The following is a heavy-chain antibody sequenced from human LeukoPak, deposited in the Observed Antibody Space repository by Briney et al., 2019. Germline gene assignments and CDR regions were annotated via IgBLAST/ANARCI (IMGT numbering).Heavy chain of an antibody. J-gene: IGHJ3*02. V-gene: IGHV4-31*02. Sequence: PSQTLSLTCIVSGGSLSSGGYYWSWIRQHPGKGLEWIGYIYYSGSTYYNPSLKSRVTISVDTSKNQFSLKLSCVTAADTAVYYCASSAGYDSSGYYYGHAFDIWGQGTMVTVSS. CDR1: GGSLSSGGYY. D-gene: IGHD3-22*01. CDR3: ASSAGYDSSGYYYGHAFDI. CDR2: IYYSGST.